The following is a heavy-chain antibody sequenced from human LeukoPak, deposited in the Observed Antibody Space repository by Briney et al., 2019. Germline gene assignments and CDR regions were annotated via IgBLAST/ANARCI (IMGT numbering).Heavy chain of an antibody. J-gene: IGHJ4*02. Sequence: ASVKVSCKASGYTFTSYAMHWVRQATGQGLEWMGWMNPNSGNTGYAQKFQGRVTMTRNTSISTAYTELSSLRSEDTAVYYCATGLLRPLDYWGQGTLVTVSS. CDR3: ATGLLRPLDY. CDR2: MNPNSGNT. D-gene: IGHD1-1*01. V-gene: IGHV1-8*02. CDR1: GYTFTSYA.